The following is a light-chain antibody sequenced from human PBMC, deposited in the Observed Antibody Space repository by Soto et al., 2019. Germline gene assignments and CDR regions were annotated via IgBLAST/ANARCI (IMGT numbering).Light chain of an antibody. V-gene: IGLV2-14*03. J-gene: IGLJ1*01. Sequence: QSALTQPASVSGSPVQSITISCTGTSSDIGGYHYVSWYQQLPGKVPKLIIYDVSNRPSGVSDRFSGSKSGNAASLTISGLQADDEADYYCSSYTSTSTLYVFGTGTKLTVL. CDR1: SSDIGGYHY. CDR2: DVS. CDR3: SSYTSTSTLYV.